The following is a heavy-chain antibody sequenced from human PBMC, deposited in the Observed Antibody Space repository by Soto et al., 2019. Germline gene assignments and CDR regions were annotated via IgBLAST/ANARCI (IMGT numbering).Heavy chain of an antibody. CDR2: LSDGGGST. V-gene: IGHV3-23*01. CDR3: AKEGTTTPYTWFDT. J-gene: IGHJ5*02. CDR1: GFTFSNYA. Sequence: GVSLRLSCAASGFTFSNYAMSWVRQAPGKGLEWVSGLSDGGGSTFYADSVKGRFTISRDNAKNTLYLQMSSLRAEDTAVYYCAKEGTTTPYTWFDTWGQGTLVTVSS. D-gene: IGHD2-2*01.